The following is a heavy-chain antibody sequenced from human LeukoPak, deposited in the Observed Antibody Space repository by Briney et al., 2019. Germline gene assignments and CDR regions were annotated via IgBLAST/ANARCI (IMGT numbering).Heavy chain of an antibody. CDR1: GFTFSNYA. Sequence: GGSLRLSCAASGFTFSNYALTWVRQAPGRGLEWVSSISGAGTYYAASVKGRFSISRDNYKNTLYLQMSSLRAEDTAVYYCARDPNGNYVGAFDFQRWGQGTLVTVSS. CDR3: ARDPNGNYVGAFDFQR. V-gene: IGHV3-23*01. CDR2: SISGAGT. J-gene: IGHJ1*01. D-gene: IGHD4-17*01.